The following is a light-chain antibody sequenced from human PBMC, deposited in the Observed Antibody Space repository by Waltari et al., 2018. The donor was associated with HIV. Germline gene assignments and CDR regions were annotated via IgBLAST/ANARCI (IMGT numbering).Light chain of an antibody. J-gene: IGLJ3*02. CDR3: ISYISSSTPV. V-gene: IGLV2-14*01. CDR2: DVS. CDR1: SFDIYGYHF. Sequence: QSALTQPASVSGSPGQSITISCTGTSFDIYGYHFVSWFQHHPGKAPKVIIYDVSNRPSGVSYRFSGSKSGNTASLTISGLQPEDEAEYFCISYISSSTPVFGGGTKLTVL.